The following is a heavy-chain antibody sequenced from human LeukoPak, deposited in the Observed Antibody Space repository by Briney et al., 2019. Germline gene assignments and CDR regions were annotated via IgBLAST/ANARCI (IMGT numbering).Heavy chain of an antibody. J-gene: IGHJ5*02. V-gene: IGHV3-74*01. Sequence: GGSLRLSCAASGFPFNSFWMHWVRQAPGKGLVWVSDINEYSTTIRYVDSVKGRFTISRDNAKNSLYLQMNSLTAEDTAVYFCARDDCSSISCYHNWFDPWGQGTLVTVSS. CDR3: ARDDCSSISCYHNWFDP. D-gene: IGHD2-2*01. CDR2: INEYSTTI. CDR1: GFPFNSFW.